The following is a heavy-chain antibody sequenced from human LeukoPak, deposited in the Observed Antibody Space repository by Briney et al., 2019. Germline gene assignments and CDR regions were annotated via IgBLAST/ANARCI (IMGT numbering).Heavy chain of an antibody. CDR1: GFTFSSYS. CDR2: ISSSSSYI. D-gene: IGHD2-15*01. Sequence: GGSLRLSCAASGFTFSSYSMNWVRQAPGKGLEWVSSISSSSSYIYYADSVKGRFTISRDNAKNSLYLQMNSLRAEDTAVYYCAREGRVTAFPFSPGKYYFNYWGQEPRVTVSS. CDR3: AREGRVTAFPFSPGKYYFNY. J-gene: IGHJ4*02. V-gene: IGHV3-21*01.